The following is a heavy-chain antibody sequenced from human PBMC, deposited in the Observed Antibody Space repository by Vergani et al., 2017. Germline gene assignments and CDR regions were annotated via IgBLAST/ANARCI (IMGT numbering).Heavy chain of an antibody. Sequence: QVQVVQSGAEVKKSGASVKVSCKTSGYTFSSYAISWVRQAPGQGLEWMGGIIPIFGTANYAQKFQGRVTITADESTSTAYMELSSLRSEDTAVYYCARSPRGQLLHGPDYYYYYMDVWGKGTTVTVSS. CDR2: IIPIFGTA. D-gene: IGHD2-2*01. CDR1: GYTFSSYA. J-gene: IGHJ6*03. CDR3: ARSPRGQLLHGPDYYYYYMDV. V-gene: IGHV1-69*01.